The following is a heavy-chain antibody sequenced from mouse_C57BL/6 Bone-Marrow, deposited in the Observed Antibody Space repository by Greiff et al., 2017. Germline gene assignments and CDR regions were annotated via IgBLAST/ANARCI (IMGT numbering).Heavy chain of an antibody. D-gene: IGHD1-1*01. CDR1: GFNIKDDY. CDR2: IDPENGDT. Sequence: VQLQQSGAELVRPGASVKLSCTASGFNIKDDYMHWVKQRPEQGLEWIGWIDPENGDTEYASKFQGKATITADTSSNTAYLQLSSLTSEDTSGYYCTRIYYGSRYFDVWGTGTTVTVSS. CDR3: TRIYYGSRYFDV. V-gene: IGHV14-4*01. J-gene: IGHJ1*03.